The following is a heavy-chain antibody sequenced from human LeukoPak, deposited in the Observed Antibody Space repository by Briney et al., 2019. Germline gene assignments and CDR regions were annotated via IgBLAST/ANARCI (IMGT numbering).Heavy chain of an antibody. CDR3: AKVLEANVIVWFGELSYYFDY. CDR2: ISGSGGST. CDR1: GFTFSSYA. J-gene: IGHJ4*02. V-gene: IGHV3-23*01. Sequence: GGSLRLSCAASGFTFSSYAMSWVRQAPGKGLEWVSAISGSGGSTYYADSVKGRFTISRDNSKNTLYLQMNSLRAEDTAVYYCAKVLEANVIVWFGELSYYFDYGGQGTLVTVSS. D-gene: IGHD3-10*01.